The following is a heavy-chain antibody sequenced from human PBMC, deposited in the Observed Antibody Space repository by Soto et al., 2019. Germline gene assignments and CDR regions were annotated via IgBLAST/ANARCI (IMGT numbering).Heavy chain of an antibody. J-gene: IGHJ4*02. CDR1: GFTFSSYV. CDR2: ISAGGSST. Sequence: GGSLRLSCAASGFTFSSYVMSWVRQAPGRGLEWVSTISAGGSSTYYADSVKGRFTISRDNSKNTLYLQMNSLRPEDTAVYYCAKEGALGLYYFNYGGQGTLVTVPS. V-gene: IGHV3-23*01. D-gene: IGHD3-10*01. CDR3: AKEGALGLYYFNY.